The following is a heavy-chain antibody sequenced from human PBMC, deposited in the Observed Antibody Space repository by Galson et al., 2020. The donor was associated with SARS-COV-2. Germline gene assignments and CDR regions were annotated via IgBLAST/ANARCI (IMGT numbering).Heavy chain of an antibody. V-gene: IGHV2-70*11. Sequence: SGPTLVKPTQTLTLTCTFSGFSLSTSGMCVSWIRQPPGKALEWLARIDWDDDKYYNPSLKTRLTISKDTSKNQVVLTMTNMDPVDTATFYCARNSRGSGSLGFFAYWGQGTLVTVSS. CDR1: GFSLSTSGMC. CDR2: IDWDDDK. J-gene: IGHJ4*02. D-gene: IGHD3-10*01. CDR3: ARNSRGSGSLGFFAY.